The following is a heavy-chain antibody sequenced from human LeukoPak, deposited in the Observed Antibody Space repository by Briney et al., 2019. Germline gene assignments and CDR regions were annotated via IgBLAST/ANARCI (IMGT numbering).Heavy chain of an antibody. Sequence: SGGSPRLSCAASGFDFSTYTMNWVRQAPGKGLEWVSSISSSSSHIYYADSVKGRFTISRDNAKNSMYLQMNSLRAEDTAVYYCTRDPGRCTSTSCYPDYWGQGTLVTVSS. CDR3: TRDPGRCTSTSCYPDY. CDR1: GFDFSTYT. J-gene: IGHJ4*02. CDR2: ISSSSSHI. D-gene: IGHD2-2*01. V-gene: IGHV3-21*01.